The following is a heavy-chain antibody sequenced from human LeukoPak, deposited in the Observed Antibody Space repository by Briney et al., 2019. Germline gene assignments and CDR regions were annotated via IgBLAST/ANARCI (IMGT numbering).Heavy chain of an antibody. CDR3: ARDYSSYYGLDV. J-gene: IGHJ6*02. D-gene: IGHD3-22*01. Sequence: GGAPRLSCAASGLTLSSYVTRWVRQAPGHGLGRGSYISSSDSTIYYADTVRGRFTISRDSAKNSLYLQMTSLRAEDTAVYYGARDYSSYYGLDVWGQGTTVTVSS. CDR2: ISSSDSTI. V-gene: IGHV3-48*03. CDR1: GLTLSSYV.